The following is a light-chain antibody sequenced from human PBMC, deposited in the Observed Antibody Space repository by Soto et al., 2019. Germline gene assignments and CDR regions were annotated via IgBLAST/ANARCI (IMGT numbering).Light chain of an antibody. V-gene: IGKV1-39*01. CDR3: QKSSSIPYT. Sequence: DIQMTQSPSSLSASVGDRVTITCRASQTISTYLNWYQQIPGKAPKLLIYGASNLQNGVPSRFSGSGSGTDFNLNISSLQPEDFATYYCQKSSSIPYTFGQGTKLEIK. J-gene: IGKJ2*01. CDR1: QTISTY. CDR2: GAS.